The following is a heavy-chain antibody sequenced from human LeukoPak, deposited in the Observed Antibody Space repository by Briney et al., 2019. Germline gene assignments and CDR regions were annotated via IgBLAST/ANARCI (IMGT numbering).Heavy chain of an antibody. CDR1: GCTFSSYA. Sequence: ASVKVSCKASGCTFSSYAISWVRQAPGQGLEWMGGIIPIFGTANYAQKFQGRVTITADESTSTAYMELSSLRSEDTAVYYCAREALYGGNSFDYWGQGTLVTVSS. CDR3: AREALYGGNSFDY. J-gene: IGHJ4*02. V-gene: IGHV1-69*01. D-gene: IGHD4-23*01. CDR2: IIPIFGTA.